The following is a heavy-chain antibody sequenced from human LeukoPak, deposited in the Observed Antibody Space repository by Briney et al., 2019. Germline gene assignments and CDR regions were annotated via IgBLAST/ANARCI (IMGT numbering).Heavy chain of an antibody. CDR2: INHSGST. CDR3: ARYGDYFYMDV. CDR1: GYSISSGYY. V-gene: IGHV4-38-2*02. J-gene: IGHJ6*03. D-gene: IGHD4-17*01. Sequence: SETLSLTCTVSGYSISSGYYWGWIRQPPGKGLEWIGEINHSGSTNYNPSLKSRVTMSVDTSKNHFSLKLSSVTAADTAVYYCARYGDYFYMDVWGTGTTVTISS.